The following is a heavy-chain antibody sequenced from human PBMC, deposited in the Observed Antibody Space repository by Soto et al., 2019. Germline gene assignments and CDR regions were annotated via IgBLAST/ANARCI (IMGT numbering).Heavy chain of an antibody. J-gene: IGHJ6*02. Sequence: ASETLSLSYTVSGGSLSSYYWSWIRQPPGKGLEWIGYIYYSGSTNYNPSLKSRVTISVDTSKNQFSLKLSSVSAADTAVYYCARGIRGPGGFYDYYYGMDVLGQGTTGAVSS. CDR2: IYYSGST. D-gene: IGHD3-16*01. CDR1: GGSLSSYY. CDR3: ARGIRGPGGFYDYYYGMDV. V-gene: IGHV4-59*01.